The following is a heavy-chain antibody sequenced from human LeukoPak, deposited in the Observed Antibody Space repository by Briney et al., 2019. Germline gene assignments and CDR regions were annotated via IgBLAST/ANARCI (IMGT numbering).Heavy chain of an antibody. CDR3: ARDFVVVVAAIYYYYGMDV. D-gene: IGHD2-15*01. CDR2: ISAYNGNT. J-gene: IGHJ6*02. V-gene: IGHV1-18*01. Sequence: ASVKVSCKASGYTFTSYGISWVRQAPGQGLERMGWISAYNGNTNYAQKLQGRVTMTTDTSTSTAYMELRSLRSDDTAVYYCARDFVVVVAAIYYYYGMDVWGQGTTVTVSS. CDR1: GYTFTSYG.